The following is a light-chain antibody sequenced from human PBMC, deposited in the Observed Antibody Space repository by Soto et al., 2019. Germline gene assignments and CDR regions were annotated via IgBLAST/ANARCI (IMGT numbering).Light chain of an antibody. CDR3: QQLNNYPRT. CDR2: KAT. CDR1: QIVQTL. Sequence: IQLTQSPSTLSASVGDRVTITCRASQIVQTLFACFQQKPGKAPKLLIYKATSLETVVPSRFSGSGSETEFTLTISSLQPEDFATYYCQQLNNYPRTFGQGTKVDIK. V-gene: IGKV1-5*03. J-gene: IGKJ1*01.